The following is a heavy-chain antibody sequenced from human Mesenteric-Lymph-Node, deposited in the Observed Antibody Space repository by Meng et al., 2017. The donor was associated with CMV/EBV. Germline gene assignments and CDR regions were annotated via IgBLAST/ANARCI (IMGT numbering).Heavy chain of an antibody. CDR3: ARSYWSYGAFDI. V-gene: IGHV4-38-2*02. CDR1: GYSITSGYF. Sequence: SETLSLTCSVSGYSITSGYFWGWVRQPPGKGLEWIGSIFHSGSTYYNVSLKSRATMSIDTSKNQFSLKLTSVTAADTALFYCARSYWSYGAFDIWGQGTMVTVSS. J-gene: IGHJ3*02. D-gene: IGHD1-26*01. CDR2: IFHSGST.